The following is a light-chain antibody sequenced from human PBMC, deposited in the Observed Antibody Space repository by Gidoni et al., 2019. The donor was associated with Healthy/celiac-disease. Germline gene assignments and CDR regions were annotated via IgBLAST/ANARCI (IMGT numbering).Light chain of an antibody. V-gene: IGKV3-11*01. CDR1: QSVSSY. CDR2: DAS. J-gene: IGKJ4*01. Sequence: EIVLTQSPATLSLSPGERATLYCRASQSVSSYLAWYQQKPGQAPRLLIDDASNRATGIPARFSGSGSGTDFTLTISSLEPEDFAVYYCQQRSNWPPLTFGGGTKVEIK. CDR3: QQRSNWPPLT.